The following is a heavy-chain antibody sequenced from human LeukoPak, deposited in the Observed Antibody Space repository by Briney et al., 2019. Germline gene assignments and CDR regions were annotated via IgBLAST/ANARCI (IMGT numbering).Heavy chain of an antibody. D-gene: IGHD3-16*01. V-gene: IGHV3-23*01. CDR2: ISGSGGST. Sequence: TGGSLRLSCAASEFTFSSYAMSWVRQAPGKGLEWVSAISGSGGSTYYADSVKGRFTISRDNSKNTLYLQMNSLRAEDTAVYYCAVDYDYVWGHYWGQGTLVTVSS. J-gene: IGHJ4*02. CDR1: EFTFSSYA. CDR3: AVDYDYVWGHY.